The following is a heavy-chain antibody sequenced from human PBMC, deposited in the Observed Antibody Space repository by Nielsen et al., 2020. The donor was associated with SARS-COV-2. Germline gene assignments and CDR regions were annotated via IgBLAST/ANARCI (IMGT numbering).Heavy chain of an antibody. D-gene: IGHD5-18*01. Sequence: GGSLRLSCAASGFIVSSKYMNWVRQAPGKGLEWVSAFYSGGTTLYADSVKGRFIISRDNSRNTLYLQMNSLRVEDTAMYYCAREGDTYGVRNFDYWGQGVMVTVSS. CDR1: GFIVSSKY. J-gene: IGHJ4*02. CDR2: FYSGGTT. CDR3: AREGDTYGVRNFDY. V-gene: IGHV3-53*01.